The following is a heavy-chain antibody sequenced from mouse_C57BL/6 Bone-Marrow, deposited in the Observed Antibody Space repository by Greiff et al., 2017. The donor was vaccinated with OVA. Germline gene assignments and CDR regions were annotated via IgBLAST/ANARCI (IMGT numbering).Heavy chain of an antibody. CDR2: IDPETGGT. CDR3: TRWENSTGSYFDY. Sequence: VQLQQSGAELVRPGASVTLSCKASGYTFTDYEMHWVKQTPVHGLEWIGAIDPETGGTAYNQKFKGKAILTADKSSSTAYMGLRSLTSEDSAVYYCTRWENSTGSYFDYWGQGTTLTVSS. CDR1: GYTFTDYE. D-gene: IGHD4-1*01. J-gene: IGHJ2*01. V-gene: IGHV1-15*01.